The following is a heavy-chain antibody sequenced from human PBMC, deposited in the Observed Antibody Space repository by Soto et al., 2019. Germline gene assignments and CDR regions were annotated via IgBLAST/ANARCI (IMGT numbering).Heavy chain of an antibody. D-gene: IGHD2-15*01. Sequence: ASVKVSCKASGGTFSSYAISWVRQAPGQGLEWMGGIIPIFGTANYAQKFQGRVTITADESTSTAYMELSSLRSEDTAVYYCARAGQLLGYCSGGSCYWDFDYWGQGTLVTVSS. CDR3: ARAGQLLGYCSGGSCYWDFDY. CDR1: GGTFSSYA. CDR2: IIPIFGTA. J-gene: IGHJ4*02. V-gene: IGHV1-69*13.